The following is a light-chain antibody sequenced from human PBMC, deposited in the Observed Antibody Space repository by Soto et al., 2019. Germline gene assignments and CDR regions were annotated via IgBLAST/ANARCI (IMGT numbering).Light chain of an antibody. J-gene: IGKJ2*01. V-gene: IGKV3-20*01. CDR2: ATS. CDR3: QHNT. Sequence: IVLTQSPGTLSLSPGERATLSCRASQSISSDSLARYQHKPGQPPRLLIYATSSRATGIPDRFSGSGSGTAFTLTISRLEPEDFAVYYCQHNTFGQGTKLEI. CDR1: QSISSDS.